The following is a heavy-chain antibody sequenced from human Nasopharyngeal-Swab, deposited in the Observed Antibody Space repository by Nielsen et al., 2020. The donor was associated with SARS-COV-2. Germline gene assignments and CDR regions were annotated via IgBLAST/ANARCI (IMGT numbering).Heavy chain of an antibody. CDR1: GGSISSYY. J-gene: IGHJ4*02. Sequence: SETLSLTCTVSGGSISSYYWSWIRQPPGKGLEWIGYIYYSGSTKYNPALKRRVTISVDTSKNQFSLKLSSVTAADTAVYYCARHLRDGVVVAAPYYFDYWGQGTLVTVSS. CDR3: ARHLRDGVVVAAPYYFDY. CDR2: IYYSGST. V-gene: IGHV4-59*08. D-gene: IGHD2-15*01.